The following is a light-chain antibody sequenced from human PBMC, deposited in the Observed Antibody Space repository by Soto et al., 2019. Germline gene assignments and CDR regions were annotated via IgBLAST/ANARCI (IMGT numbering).Light chain of an antibody. CDR2: DAS. J-gene: IGKJ4*01. CDR3: QDRSDWPPLT. V-gene: IGKV3-11*01. Sequence: EVVLTQSPATLSLSPGERDTLSCRASQAVGTSLAWYQQKPGQAPKLLIYDASNRATGIPARFSGSGSGTDFTLTISSLEPEDSAVYYCQDRSDWPPLTFGGGTKVEIK. CDR1: QAVGTS.